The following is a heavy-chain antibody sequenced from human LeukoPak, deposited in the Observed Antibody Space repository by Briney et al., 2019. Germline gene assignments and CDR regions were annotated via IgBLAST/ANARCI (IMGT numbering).Heavy chain of an antibody. CDR2: ISSSSSTI. D-gene: IGHD2/OR15-2a*01. V-gene: IGHV3-48*01. J-gene: IGHJ6*03. CDR1: GFTFSSYS. Sequence: GGSLRLSCAASGFTFSSYSMNWVRQAPGKGLEWVSYISSSSSTIYYADSVKGLFTISRDNAKNSLYLQMNSLRAEDTAVYYCARERTPDMGIVSYSYMDVWGKGTTVTVYS. CDR3: ARERTPDMGIVSYSYMDV.